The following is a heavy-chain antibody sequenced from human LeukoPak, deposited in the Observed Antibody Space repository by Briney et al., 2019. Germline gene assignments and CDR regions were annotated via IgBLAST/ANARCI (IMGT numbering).Heavy chain of an antibody. D-gene: IGHD3-9*01. CDR1: GGPFRSYF. Sequence: PSETLSLTCSVSGGPFRSYFCRWIRRPPGKGLEWIGDIYYSGSTNYNPSRKSRVRISVDTYKNQFSMKLSSVTAADTAVSYCARHLLSCDWLLKDWGEGTLVTASS. CDR2: IYYSGST. CDR3: ARHLLSCDWLLKD. J-gene: IGHJ4*02. V-gene: IGHV4-59*08.